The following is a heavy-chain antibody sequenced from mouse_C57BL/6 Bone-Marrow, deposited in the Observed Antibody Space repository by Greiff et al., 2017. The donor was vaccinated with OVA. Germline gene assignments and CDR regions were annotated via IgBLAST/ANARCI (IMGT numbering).Heavy chain of an antibody. CDR1: GFTFSDYY. Sequence: EVKLVESGGGLVQPGGSLKLSCAASGFTFSDYYMYWVRPTPEKRLEWVAYISNGGGSTYYPDTVKGRFTISRDNAKNTLYLQMSRLKSEDTAMYYCARRLRIYWYFDVWGTGTTVTVSS. D-gene: IGHD2-4*01. CDR3: ARRLRIYWYFDV. V-gene: IGHV5-12*01. CDR2: ISNGGGST. J-gene: IGHJ1*03.